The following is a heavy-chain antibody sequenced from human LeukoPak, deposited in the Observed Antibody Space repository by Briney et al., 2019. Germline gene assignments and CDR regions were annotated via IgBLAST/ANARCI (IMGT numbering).Heavy chain of an antibody. J-gene: IGHJ5*02. Sequence: SETLSLTCTVSGGSISSSSYYWGWIRQPPGKGLEWIGSIFYSGSTYYNPSLKSRVTISVDTSKKQFSLKLSSVTAADTAVYYCARESLTWLQSRTSWFDPWGQGTLVTVSS. CDR2: IFYSGST. D-gene: IGHD5-24*01. CDR1: GGSISSSSYY. V-gene: IGHV4-39*07. CDR3: ARESLTWLQSRTSWFDP.